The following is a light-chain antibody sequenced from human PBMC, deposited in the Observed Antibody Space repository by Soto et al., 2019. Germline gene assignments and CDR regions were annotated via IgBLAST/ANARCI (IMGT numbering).Light chain of an antibody. CDR3: HQYYSSIT. J-gene: IGKJ4*01. Sequence: IVLTQSPGTLSLSPGEGATLSCRASQDADNNFLAWYQHRPGQAPRLLIYASSSRATGIPDRFSGSGSGTDCTLTISRVGPEDIAVYFCHQYYSSITFGGGTKVEVK. V-gene: IGKV3-20*01. CDR1: QDADNNF. CDR2: ASS.